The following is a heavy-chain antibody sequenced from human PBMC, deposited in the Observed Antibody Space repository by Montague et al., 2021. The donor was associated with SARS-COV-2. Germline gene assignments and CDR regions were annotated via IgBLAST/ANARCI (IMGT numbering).Heavy chain of an antibody. V-gene: IGHV4-4*07. D-gene: IGHD6-13*01. Sequence: SETLSLTCSVSGGSISGYFWSWIRQPAGKGLEWIGRIYPSGGIFXXGRTNYHPSLKSRVTVSIDTSRNQFSLSLNSVTAADTAVYFCARDSDFGSWHEAEDYFDYWGQGVLVAVSS. CDR2: IYPSGGIFXXGRT. J-gene: IGHJ4*02. CDR1: GGSISGYF. CDR3: ARDSDFGSWHEAEDYFDY.